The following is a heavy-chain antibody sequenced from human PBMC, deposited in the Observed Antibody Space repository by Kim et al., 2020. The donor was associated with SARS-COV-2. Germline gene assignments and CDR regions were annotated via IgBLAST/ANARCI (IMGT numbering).Heavy chain of an antibody. CDR1: GFTFSSYG. D-gene: IGHD3-10*01. V-gene: IGHV3-33*06. CDR3: AKDQTMVRGDPKLHSYYYYGMDV. CDR2: IWYDGSNK. J-gene: IGHJ6*02. Sequence: GGSLRLSCAASGFTFSSYGMHWVRQAPGKGLEWVAVIWYDGSNKYYADSVKGRFTISRDNSKNTLYLQMNSLRAEDTAVYYCAKDQTMVRGDPKLHSYYYYGMDVWGQGTTVTVSS.